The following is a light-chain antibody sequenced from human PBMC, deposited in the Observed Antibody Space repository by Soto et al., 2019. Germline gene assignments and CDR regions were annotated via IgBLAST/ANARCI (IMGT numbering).Light chain of an antibody. CDR1: SSNIGSDT. CDR2: TNN. Sequence: QSVLTQPPSASGTPGQRVTISCSGGSSNIGSDTVNWYQHLPGTAPKLLIYTNNQRPSGVPDRFSGSKSGTSASLTISGLQSEDEAEYYCASWDDSVNGYVFGTGTKLTVL. J-gene: IGLJ1*01. CDR3: ASWDDSVNGYV. V-gene: IGLV1-44*01.